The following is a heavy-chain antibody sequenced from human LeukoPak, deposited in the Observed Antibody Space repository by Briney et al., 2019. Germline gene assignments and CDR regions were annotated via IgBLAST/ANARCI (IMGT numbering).Heavy chain of an antibody. CDR2: ISGSGGST. J-gene: IGHJ4*02. V-gene: IGHV3-23*01. CDR3: AKAIAVAGKFDY. D-gene: IGHD6-19*01. Sequence: GGSLRLSCAASGFTFSSYAMSWVRQAPGKGLEWVSAISGSGGSTYYADSVKGRFTISRDNSKNTLYLQMNSLGAEDTAVYYCAKAIAVAGKFDYWGQGTLVTVSS. CDR1: GFTFSSYA.